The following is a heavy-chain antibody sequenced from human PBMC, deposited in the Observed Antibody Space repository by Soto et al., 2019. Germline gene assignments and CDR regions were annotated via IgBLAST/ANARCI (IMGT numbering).Heavy chain of an antibody. Sequence: SETLSLTCTVSGGSICSSGYYWGWIRQPPGKGLEWIGSIYYSGSTYYNPSLKSRVTISVDTSKNQFSLKLSSVTAADTAVYYCARHYREYFDYWGQGTLVTVSS. CDR3: ARHYREYFDY. V-gene: IGHV4-39*01. CDR2: IYYSGST. D-gene: IGHD4-4*01. J-gene: IGHJ4*02. CDR1: GGSICSSGYY.